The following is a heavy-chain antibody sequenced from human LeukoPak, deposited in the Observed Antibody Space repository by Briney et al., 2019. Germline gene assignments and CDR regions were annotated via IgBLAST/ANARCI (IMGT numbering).Heavy chain of an antibody. V-gene: IGHV4-59*01. J-gene: IGHJ4*02. CDR3: ARGGGSSWAGY. Sequence: PSETLSLTCTVSGGSISSYYWSWIRQPPGKGLEWIGYIYYSGSTNYNPSLKSRVTTSVDTSKNQFSLKLSSVTAADTAVYYCARGGGSSWAGYWGQGTLVTVSS. CDR2: IYYSGST. D-gene: IGHD6-13*01. CDR1: GGSISSYY.